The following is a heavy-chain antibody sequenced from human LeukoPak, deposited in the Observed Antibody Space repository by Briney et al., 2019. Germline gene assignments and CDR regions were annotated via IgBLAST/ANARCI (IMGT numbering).Heavy chain of an antibody. CDR1: GGSIGTYY. D-gene: IGHD3-22*01. Sequence: SETLSLTCTVSGGSIGTYYWSWIRQPPGKGLEWIGYIYYNGYTDYNPSLKSRVTISVDTSKNQFSLKLSSVTAADTAVYYCARELLFDDSSGYYISGAFDIWGQGTMVTVSS. V-gene: IGHV4-59*01. J-gene: IGHJ3*02. CDR3: ARELLFDDSSGYYISGAFDI. CDR2: IYYNGYT.